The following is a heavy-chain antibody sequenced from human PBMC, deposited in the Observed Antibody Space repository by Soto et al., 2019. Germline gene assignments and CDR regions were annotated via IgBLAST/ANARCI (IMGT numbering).Heavy chain of an antibody. CDR3: ARGLGYYDSSGYYYFDY. CDR1: GGSISSGGYS. D-gene: IGHD3-22*01. Sequence: SEILSLTCAVSGGSISSGGYSWSWIRQPPGKGLEWIGYIYHSGSTYYNPSLKSRVTISVDRSKNQFSLKLSSVTAADTAVYYCARGLGYYDSSGYYYFDYWGQGTLVTVSS. J-gene: IGHJ4*02. CDR2: IYHSGST. V-gene: IGHV4-30-2*01.